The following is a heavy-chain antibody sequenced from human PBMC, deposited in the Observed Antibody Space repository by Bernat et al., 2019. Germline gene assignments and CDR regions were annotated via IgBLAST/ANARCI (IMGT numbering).Heavy chain of an antibody. CDR1: GYTFTSYA. D-gene: IGHD2-2*01. V-gene: IGHV1-3*01. CDR3: ARDRGYCSSTSCYADNWFDP. CDR2: INAGNGNT. J-gene: IGHJ5*02. Sequence: QVQLVQSGAEVKKPGASVKVSCKASGYTFTSYAMHWVRQAPGQRLEWMGWINAGNGNTKYSQKFQGRVTITRDTSASTAYMELSSLRSEDTAVYYCARDRGYCSSTSCYADNWFDPWGQGTLVTVS.